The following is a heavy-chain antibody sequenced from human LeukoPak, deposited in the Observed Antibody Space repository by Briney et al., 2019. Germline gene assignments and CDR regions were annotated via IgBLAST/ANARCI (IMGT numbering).Heavy chain of an antibody. CDR1: GFTFSSYW. D-gene: IGHD6-19*01. Sequence: GGSLRLSCAASGFTFSSYWMSWVRQAPGKGLEWVSYISSGGSTIYYADSVEGRFAVSRDNAKNSLYLQMNSLRAEDTAVYYCTRVLYSSGWYGDHYWGQGTLVTVSS. CDR3: TRVLYSSGWYGDHY. J-gene: IGHJ4*02. V-gene: IGHV3-48*01. CDR2: ISSGGSTI.